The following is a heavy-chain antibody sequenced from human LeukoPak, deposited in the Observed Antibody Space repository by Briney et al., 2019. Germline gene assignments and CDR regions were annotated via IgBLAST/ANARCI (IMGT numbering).Heavy chain of an antibody. V-gene: IGHV4-39*07. CDR3: ALFITGYSSGWYVSHYFDY. J-gene: IGHJ4*02. Sequence: SETLSLTCTVSGGSISSSNYYWGWIRQPPGKGLEWIGSTYYSGSTNYNPSLKSRVTISVDTSKNQFSLKLSSETAADTAVYYCALFITGYSSGWYVSHYFDYWGQGTLVTVSS. D-gene: IGHD6-19*01. CDR2: TYYSGST. CDR1: GGSISSSNYY.